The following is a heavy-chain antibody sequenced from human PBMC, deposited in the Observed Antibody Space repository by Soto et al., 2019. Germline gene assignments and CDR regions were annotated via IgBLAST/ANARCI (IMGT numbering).Heavy chain of an antibody. D-gene: IGHD3-10*01. J-gene: IGHJ5*02. CDR2: IYYSGST. CDR3: ARKDAGSGRRPWFDP. V-gene: IGHV4-31*03. Sequence: SETLSLTCTVSGGSISSGGYYWSWICQHPGKGLEWIGYIYYSGSTYYNPSLKSRVTISVDTSKNQFSLKLSSVTAADTAVYYCARKDAGSGRRPWFDPWGQGTLVTVSS. CDR1: GGSISSGGYY.